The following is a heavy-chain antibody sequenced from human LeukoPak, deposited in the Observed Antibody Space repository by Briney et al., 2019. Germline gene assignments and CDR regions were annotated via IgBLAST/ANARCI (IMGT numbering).Heavy chain of an antibody. J-gene: IGHJ4*02. CDR1: GGSISSSSYY. V-gene: IGHV4-39*01. CDR2: ISYSGST. CDR3: ARIHGYYGSGSYPND. D-gene: IGHD3-10*01. Sequence: SETPSLTCTVSGGSISSSSYYWGWIRQPPGKGLEWIGSISYSGSTYYNPSLKSRVTISVDTSKNQFSLKLSSVTAADTAVYYCARIHGYYGSGSYPNDWGQGTLVTVSS.